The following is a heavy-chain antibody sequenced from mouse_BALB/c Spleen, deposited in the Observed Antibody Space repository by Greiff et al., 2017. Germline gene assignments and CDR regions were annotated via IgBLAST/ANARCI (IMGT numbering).Heavy chain of an antibody. Sequence: VQLQQSGAELARPGASVKLSCKASGYTFTSYWMQWVKQRPGQGLEWIGAIYPGDGDTRYTQKFKGKATLTADKSSSTAYMQLSSLASEDSAVYYCARWLEAMDYWGQGTSVTVSS. V-gene: IGHV1-87*01. J-gene: IGHJ4*01. CDR1: GYTFTSYW. CDR3: ARWLEAMDY. CDR2: IYPGDGDT. D-gene: IGHD2-3*01.